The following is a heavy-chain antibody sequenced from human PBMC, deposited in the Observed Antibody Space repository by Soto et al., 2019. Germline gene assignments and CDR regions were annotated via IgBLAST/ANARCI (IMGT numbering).Heavy chain of an antibody. D-gene: IGHD2-2*01. Sequence: QVQLQESGPGLVKPSQTLSLTCTVSGGSISSGGYYWSWIRQHPGKGLEWIGYIYYSGSTYYNPSLKSRVTISVDTSKNQFALKLSSVTAADTAVYYCSRSRLPYYFDYWGQGTLVTVSS. CDR3: SRSRLPYYFDY. V-gene: IGHV4-31*03. CDR1: GGSISSGGYY. CDR2: IYYSGST. J-gene: IGHJ4*02.